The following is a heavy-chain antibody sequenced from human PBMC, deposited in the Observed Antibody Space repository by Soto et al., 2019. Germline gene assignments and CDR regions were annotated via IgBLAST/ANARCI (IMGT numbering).Heavy chain of an antibody. V-gene: IGHV1-2*04. D-gene: IGHD6-13*01. CDR3: ARVYSSSWYDYFDY. CDR1: GYTFTGYY. Sequence: HVQLVQSGAEVKKPGASVKVSCKASGYTFTGYYMHWVRQAPGQGLEWMGWINPNSGGTNYAQKFQGWVTMTRDTSISTAYMELSRLRSDDTAVYYCARVYSSSWYDYFDYWGQRTLVTVSS. CDR2: INPNSGGT. J-gene: IGHJ4*02.